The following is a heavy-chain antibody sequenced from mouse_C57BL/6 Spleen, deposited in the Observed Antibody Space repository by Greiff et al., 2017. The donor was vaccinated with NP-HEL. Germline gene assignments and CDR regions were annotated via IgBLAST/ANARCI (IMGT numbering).Heavy chain of an antibody. CDR1: GFTFSSYA. V-gene: IGHV5-9-1*02. J-gene: IGHJ1*03. CDR2: ISSGGDYI. CDR3: TRDPSYDGSWYFDV. D-gene: IGHD2-3*01. Sequence: DVHLVESGEGLVKPGGSLKLSCAASGFTFSSYAMSWVRQTPEKRLEWVAYISSGGDYIYYADTVKGRFTISRDNARNTLYLQMSSLKSEDTAMYYCTRDPSYDGSWYFDVWGTGTTVTVSS.